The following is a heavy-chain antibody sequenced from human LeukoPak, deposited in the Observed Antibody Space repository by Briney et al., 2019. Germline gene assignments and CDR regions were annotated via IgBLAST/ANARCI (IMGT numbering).Heavy chain of an antibody. V-gene: IGHV3-23*01. Sequence: GSLRLSCAASGFTFSSYAMSWVRQAPGKGLEWVSAISGSGGSTYYADSVKGRFTISRDNSKNTLYLQMNSLRAEDTAVYYCAKALYYYGSGSSFDYWGQGTLVTVSS. D-gene: IGHD3-10*01. J-gene: IGHJ4*02. CDR1: GFTFSSYA. CDR3: AKALYYYGSGSSFDY. CDR2: ISGSGGST.